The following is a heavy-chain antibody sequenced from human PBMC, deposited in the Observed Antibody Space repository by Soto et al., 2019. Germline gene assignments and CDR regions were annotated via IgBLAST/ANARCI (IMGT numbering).Heavy chain of an antibody. V-gene: IGHV3-7*01. J-gene: IGHJ4*02. Sequence: QPGGSLRLSCAASGFTFSIYWMSWFRQAPGKGLEWVANIKQDGSEKYYVDSVKGRFTISRDNAKNSLYLQMNSLRAEDTAVYYCARECLSYLKWLPRGYFDYWGQGTLVTVSS. CDR2: IKQDGSEK. CDR1: GFTFSIYW. D-gene: IGHD5-12*01. CDR3: ARECLSYLKWLPRGYFDY.